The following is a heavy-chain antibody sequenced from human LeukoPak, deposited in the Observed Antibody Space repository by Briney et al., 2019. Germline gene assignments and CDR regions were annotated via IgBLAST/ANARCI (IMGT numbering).Heavy chain of an antibody. Sequence: SETLSLTCTVSGYSISSGYYWGWIRQPPGKGLEWIGSIYHSGSTYYNPSLKSRVTISVDTSKNQFSLKLSSVTAADTAAYYCARAHALIVVVPAATNWFDPWGQGTLVTVSS. CDR2: IYHSGST. J-gene: IGHJ5*02. V-gene: IGHV4-38-2*02. CDR3: ARAHALIVVVPAATNWFDP. CDR1: GYSISSGYY. D-gene: IGHD2-2*01.